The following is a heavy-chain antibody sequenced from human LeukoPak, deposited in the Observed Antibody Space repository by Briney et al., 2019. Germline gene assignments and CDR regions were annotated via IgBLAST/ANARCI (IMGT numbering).Heavy chain of an antibody. CDR3: VRDIRMVGATHYFDY. V-gene: IGHV4-59*01. CDR2: MHYSGSP. D-gene: IGHD1-26*01. J-gene: IGHJ4*02. CDR1: GVSITSYF. Sequence: SEALSLTCTVSGVSITSYFWSWIRQPPGKGLEWIGYMHYSGSPTYNPSLKSRVTKSVDTSKNQFSLRLTSVTAADTAIYYCVRDIRMVGATHYFDYWGQGTLVTVSS.